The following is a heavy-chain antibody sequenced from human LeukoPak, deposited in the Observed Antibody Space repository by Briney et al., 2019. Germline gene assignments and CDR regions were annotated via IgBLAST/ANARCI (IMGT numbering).Heavy chain of an antibody. CDR3: ARVGVDYSGNIIKYFFDY. CDR2: IYHSGST. V-gene: IGHV4-38-2*02. J-gene: IGHJ4*02. CDR1: GYSISSGYY. Sequence: SETLSLTCTVSGYSISSGYYWGWIRQPPGKGLEWIGSIYHSGSTYYNPSLKSRVTISVDTSKNQFSLKLSPVTAADTAVYYCARVGVDYSGNIIKYFFDYWGQGTLVTVSS. D-gene: IGHD4-23*01.